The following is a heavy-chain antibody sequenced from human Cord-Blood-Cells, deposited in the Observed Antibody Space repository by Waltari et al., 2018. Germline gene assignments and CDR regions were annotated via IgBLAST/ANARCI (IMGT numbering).Heavy chain of an antibody. CDR2: IKQDGSEK. J-gene: IGHJ6*03. D-gene: IGHD3-3*01. CDR1: GFTFSSYW. CDR3: ARDMYYDFWSGYYYYYYYMDV. V-gene: IGHV3-7*01. Sequence: EVQLVESGGGLVQPGGSLRLSCAASGFTFSSYWMSWVRQAPGKGLAWVANIKQDGSEKYDVDSVKGRFTISRDNAKNALYLQMNSLSAEDTAVYYCARDMYYDFWSGYYYYYYYMDVWGKGTTVTVSS.